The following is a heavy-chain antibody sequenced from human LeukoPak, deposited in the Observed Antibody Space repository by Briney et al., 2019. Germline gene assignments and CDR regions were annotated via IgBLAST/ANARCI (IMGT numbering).Heavy chain of an antibody. CDR2: IYTSGST. Sequence: SETLSLTCTVSGGSISSYYWSWIRQPPGKGLEWIGYIYTSGSTNYNPSLKSRVTISVDTSKNQFSLKLSSVTAADTAVYYCARARRVRGAPQPPKPYGMDVWGQGTTVTVSS. V-gene: IGHV4-4*09. D-gene: IGHD3-10*01. CDR1: GGSISSYY. J-gene: IGHJ6*02. CDR3: ARARRVRGAPQPPKPYGMDV.